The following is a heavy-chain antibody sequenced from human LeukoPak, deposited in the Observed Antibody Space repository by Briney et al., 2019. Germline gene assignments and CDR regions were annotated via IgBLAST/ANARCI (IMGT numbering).Heavy chain of an antibody. CDR2: ISGSGGST. CDR1: GFTFSSYA. D-gene: IGHD3-10*01. Sequence: GGSLRLSCAASGFTFSSYAMSWVRQAPGKGLEWVSAISGSGGSTYYADSVKGRFTISKDNSKNTLYLQINSLRAEDTAVYYCAKDLDYYGSGSYDFDYWGQGTLVTVSS. CDR3: AKDLDYYGSGSYDFDY. J-gene: IGHJ4*02. V-gene: IGHV3-23*01.